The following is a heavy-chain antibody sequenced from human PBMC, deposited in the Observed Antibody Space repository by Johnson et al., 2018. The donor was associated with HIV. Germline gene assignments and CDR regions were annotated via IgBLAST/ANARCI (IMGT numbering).Heavy chain of an antibody. Sequence: VQLVESGGGLVKPGGSLRLSCAASGFTFSNAWMSWVRQAPGKGLEWVGRIKSKTDGGTPDYAAPVKGRFTISRDDSKNTLYLQMNSLKTEDTAVYYCTTDYAGYNPDAFDIWGQGTMVTVSS. J-gene: IGHJ3*02. CDR1: GFTFSNAW. D-gene: IGHD1-14*01. CDR2: IKSKTDGGTP. CDR3: TTDYAGYNPDAFDI. V-gene: IGHV3-15*01.